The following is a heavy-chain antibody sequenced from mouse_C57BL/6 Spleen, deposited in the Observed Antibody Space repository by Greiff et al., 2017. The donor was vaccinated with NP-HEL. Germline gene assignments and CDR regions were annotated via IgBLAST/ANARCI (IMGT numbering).Heavy chain of an antibody. CDR2: INPNNGGT. J-gene: IGHJ3*01. V-gene: IGHV1-26*01. CDR1: GYTFTDYY. D-gene: IGHD2-4*01. Sequence: VQLQQSGPELVKPGASVKISCKASGYTFTDYYMNWVKQSHGKSLEWIGDINPNNGGTSYNQKFKGKATLTVDKSSSTAYMELRSLTSEDSAVYYCARFPIYYDYGWFAYWGQGTLVTVSA. CDR3: ARFPIYYDYGWFAY.